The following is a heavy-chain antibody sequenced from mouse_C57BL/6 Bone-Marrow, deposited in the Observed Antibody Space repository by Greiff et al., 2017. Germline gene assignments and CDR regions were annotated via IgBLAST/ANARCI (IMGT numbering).Heavy chain of an antibody. CDR3: TRKDGSPAWFAY. J-gene: IGHJ3*01. Sequence: VQLQQSGTVLARPGASVKMSCKTSGYTFTSYWMHWVKQRPGQGLDWIGAIYPGNSDTSYNQKFKGKAKLTAVTSASTAYMELSRLTNDDSADYYCTRKDGSPAWFAYWGQGTLVTVSA. D-gene: IGHD1-1*01. CDR1: GYTFTSYW. V-gene: IGHV1-5*01. CDR2: IYPGNSDT.